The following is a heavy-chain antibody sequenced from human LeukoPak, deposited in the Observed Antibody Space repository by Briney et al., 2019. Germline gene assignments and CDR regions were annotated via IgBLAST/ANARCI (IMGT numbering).Heavy chain of an antibody. CDR2: ILSDGNSK. CDR1: GFSFSSQA. CDR3: ARDKPVYSSSSFDY. D-gene: IGHD6-6*01. J-gene: IGHJ4*02. V-gene: IGHV3-30*04. Sequence: GTSLRLSCAASGFSFSSQAMHWVRQAPGKGLEWLGFILSDGNSKYYADSVKGRFTISRDNAKNSLYLQMNSLRAEDTAVYYCARDKPVYSSSSFDYRGQGTLVTVSS.